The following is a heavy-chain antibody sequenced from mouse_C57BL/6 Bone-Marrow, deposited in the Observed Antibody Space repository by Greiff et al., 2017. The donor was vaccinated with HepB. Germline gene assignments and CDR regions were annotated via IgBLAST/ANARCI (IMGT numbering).Heavy chain of an antibody. J-gene: IGHJ2*01. CDR2: IYPGDGDT. V-gene: IGHV1-82*01. CDR1: GYAFSSSW. CDR3: ARTFFDY. Sequence: VQLQQSGPELVKPGASVKISCKASGYAFSSSWMNWVKQRPGKGLEWIGRIYPGDGDTNYNGKFKGKATLTADKSSSTAYIQLSSLTSEDSAVYFCARTFFDYWGQGTTLTVSS.